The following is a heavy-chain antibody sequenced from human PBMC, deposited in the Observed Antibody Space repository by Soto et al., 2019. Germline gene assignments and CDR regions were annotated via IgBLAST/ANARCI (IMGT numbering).Heavy chain of an antibody. CDR3: ARGHSRSWDGHFDC. CDR2: IYYSGST. D-gene: IGHD6-13*01. Sequence: QVQLQESGPGLVKPSETLSLTCSVSGGSISSNCWGWIRQSTGKGLEWIGYIYYSGSTDYNPSINRRGTISVDTAKHQLSLRLTSLTAADTDVDYCARGHSRSWDGHFDCWGQGTLVTV. CDR1: GGSISSNC. J-gene: IGHJ4*02. V-gene: IGHV4-59*01.